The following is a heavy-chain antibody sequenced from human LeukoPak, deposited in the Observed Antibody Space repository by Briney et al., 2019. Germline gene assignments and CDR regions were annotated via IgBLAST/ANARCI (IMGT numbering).Heavy chain of an antibody. V-gene: IGHV3-21*01. D-gene: IGHD1-7*01. Sequence: KTGGSLRLSCAASGFTFSGYSMNWVRQAPGRGLEWVSSISSSSTYTYYADSVKGRFTISRDNAKNSLYLQMNSLRAEDTAVYYCARDSFDNWNYQDYWGQGTLVTVSS. CDR3: ARDSFDNWNYQDY. CDR2: ISSSSTYT. CDR1: GFTFSGYS. J-gene: IGHJ4*02.